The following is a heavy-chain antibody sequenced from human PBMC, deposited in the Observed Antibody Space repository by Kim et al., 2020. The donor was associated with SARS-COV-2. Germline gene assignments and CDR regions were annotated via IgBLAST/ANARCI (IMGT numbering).Heavy chain of an antibody. J-gene: IGHJ4*02. D-gene: IGHD5-12*01. CDR2: IIPIFGTA. CDR1: GGTFSSYA. Sequence: SVKVSCKASGGTFSSYAISWVRQAPGQGLEWMGGIIPIFGTANYAQKFQGRVTITADESTSTAYMELSSLRSEDTAVYYCASARDGYNYPFDYWGQGTLVTVSS. CDR3: ASARDGYNYPFDY. V-gene: IGHV1-69*13.